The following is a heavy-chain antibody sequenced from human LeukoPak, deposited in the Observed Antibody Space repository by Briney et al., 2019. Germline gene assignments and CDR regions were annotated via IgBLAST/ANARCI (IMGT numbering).Heavy chain of an antibody. CDR2: IWNAGTNT. J-gene: IGHJ4*02. CDR3: AGDTPPGGDYYFDY. D-gene: IGHD3-16*01. V-gene: IGHV3-33*01. Sequence: GGSLRLSCAASGFSFSTYGMHWVRQAPGKGLEWVALIWNAGTNTYYADSVKGRFTISRDNSKNTVYLQMNSLRAEHTAVYYCAGDTPPGGDYYFDYWGQGTLVIVSS. CDR1: GFSFSTYG.